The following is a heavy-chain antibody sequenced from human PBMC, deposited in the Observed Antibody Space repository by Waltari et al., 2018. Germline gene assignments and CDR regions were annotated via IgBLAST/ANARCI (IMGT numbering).Heavy chain of an antibody. CDR2: ISSSSSYI. J-gene: IGHJ6*03. D-gene: IGHD5-18*01. CDR3: ASMDTAMVGYYYYMDV. Sequence: EVQLVESGGGLVKPGGSLRLSCAASGFTFSRYSMNWVRPAPGKGLEWVSSISSSSSYIYYADSVKGRFTISRDNAKNSLYLQMNSLRAEDTAVYYCASMDTAMVGYYYYMDVWGKGTTVTISS. V-gene: IGHV3-21*01. CDR1: GFTFSRYS.